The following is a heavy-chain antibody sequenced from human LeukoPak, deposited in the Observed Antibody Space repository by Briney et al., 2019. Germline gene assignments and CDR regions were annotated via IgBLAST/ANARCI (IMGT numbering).Heavy chain of an antibody. CDR1: GFTFSSYW. J-gene: IGHJ4*02. CDR2: IKQDGSEE. Sequence: GGSLRLSCAASGFTFSSYWMSWVRQAPGKGLEWVANIKQDGSEEYYVDSVKGRFTISRDNAKNSLYLQMNSLRAEDTAVYYCARVYGDYGGYFDYWGQGTLVTVSS. CDR3: ARVYGDYGGYFDY. D-gene: IGHD4-17*01. V-gene: IGHV3-7*01.